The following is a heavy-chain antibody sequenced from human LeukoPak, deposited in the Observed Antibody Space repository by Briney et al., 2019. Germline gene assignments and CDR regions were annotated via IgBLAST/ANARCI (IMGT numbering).Heavy chain of an antibody. V-gene: IGHV3-23*01. CDR2: MGPTGDT. Sequence: GGSLRLSCAGSGFTFTKFAMTWVRQAPGKGLEWVSSMGPTGDTYYLDSVKGRFSLSRDVSKSTMSLQMSTLRVDDTAVYFCAKAAPYGTTWVGGFDLWGQGTMVTVSS. J-gene: IGHJ3*01. CDR1: GFTFTKFA. D-gene: IGHD1-14*01. CDR3: AKAAPYGTTWVGGFDL.